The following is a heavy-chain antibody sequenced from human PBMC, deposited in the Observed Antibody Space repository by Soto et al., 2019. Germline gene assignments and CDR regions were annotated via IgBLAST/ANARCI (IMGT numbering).Heavy chain of an antibody. CDR3: AREKGTDGYDNTTGGMDF. V-gene: IGHV4-59*01. D-gene: IGHD2-15*01. Sequence: QVQLQESGPGLVKPSETLSLTCTVSGGSITTYYWSWIRQSPGRGLEWIGYIHHSGATNYNPSLKRRVTMSVATSKNQFSLTLSSVTAADTAVYFCAREKGTDGYDNTTGGMDFWGPGTLVTVSS. CDR1: GGSITTYY. CDR2: IHHSGAT. J-gene: IGHJ4*02.